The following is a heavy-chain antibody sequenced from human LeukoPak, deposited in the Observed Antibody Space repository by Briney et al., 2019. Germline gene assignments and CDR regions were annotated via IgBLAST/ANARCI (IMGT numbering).Heavy chain of an antibody. V-gene: IGHV3-23*01. D-gene: IGHD6-13*01. CDR3: AKDLNEQQLASGLFDP. Sequence: GGSLRLSCAASGFTFSSYAMSWVRQAPGKGLEWVSAISGSGGSTYYADSVKGRFTISRDNSKNTLYLQMNSLRAEDTAVYYCAKDLNEQQLASGLFDPWGQGTLVTVSS. CDR2: ISGSGGST. J-gene: IGHJ5*02. CDR1: GFTFSSYA.